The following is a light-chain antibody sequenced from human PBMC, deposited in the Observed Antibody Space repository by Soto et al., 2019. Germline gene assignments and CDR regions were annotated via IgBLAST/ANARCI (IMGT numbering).Light chain of an antibody. Sequence: DIQMTQFPSSVSASVGDRVTITCRASQPLGAWLAWYQQKPGKAPKLLIYATSTLESGVPSRFSGSRSGTEFTLTISRLQPEDFATYCCQQADIFQLTFGGGTRVEIK. J-gene: IGKJ4*01. V-gene: IGKV1-12*01. CDR1: QPLGAW. CDR2: ATS. CDR3: QQADIFQLT.